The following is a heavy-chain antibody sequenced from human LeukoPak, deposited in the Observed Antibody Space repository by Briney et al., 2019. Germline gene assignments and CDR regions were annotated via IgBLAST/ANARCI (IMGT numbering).Heavy chain of an antibody. CDR2: IYPGDSDT. CDR1: GYTFTSYW. J-gene: IGHJ5*02. V-gene: IGHV5-51*01. D-gene: IGHD3-10*01. CDR3: ARQGSLNWFDP. Sequence: GESLKISCSASGYTFTSYWIGWVRQMPGEGLEWMGTIYPGDSDTRHSPSFQGQVTISADKSISTAYLQWSSLKASDTAMYYCARQGSLNWFDPWGQGTLVTVSS.